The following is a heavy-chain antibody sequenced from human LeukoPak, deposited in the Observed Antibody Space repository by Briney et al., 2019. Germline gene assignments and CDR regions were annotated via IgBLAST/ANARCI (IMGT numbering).Heavy chain of an antibody. CDR1: GYTFTVYY. J-gene: IGHJ4*02. D-gene: IGHD2-2*01. CDR2: INPNSGCT. CDR3: ARAIYCSSTSCYAGPDY. Sequence: ASVTVSFTASGYTFTVYYMHWVRQAPGQGVEWMGWINPNSGCTNYAQKFQGRVTMTSDTSITAAYMELSRLRSDDTAVYYCARAIYCSSTSCYAGPDYWGQGTLVTVSS. V-gene: IGHV1-2*02.